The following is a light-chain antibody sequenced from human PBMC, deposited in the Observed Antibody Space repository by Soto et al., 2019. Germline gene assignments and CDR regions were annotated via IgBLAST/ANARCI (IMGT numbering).Light chain of an antibody. CDR3: CSYAGTYV. CDR1: SSDVGGYNY. Sequence: QSALTQPRSVSGSPGQSVTISCTGTSSDVGGYNYVSWYQQHPGKAPKLIIYDATKWSSGVPDRFSGSKSGNTASLTISGLQAEDEADYYCCSYAGTYVFGTGTKLTVL. V-gene: IGLV2-11*01. J-gene: IGLJ1*01. CDR2: DAT.